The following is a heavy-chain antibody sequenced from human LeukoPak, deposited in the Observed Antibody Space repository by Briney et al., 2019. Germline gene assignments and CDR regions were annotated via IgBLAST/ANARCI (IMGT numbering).Heavy chain of an antibody. CDR3: ARSEYQWYSSGPYYFDY. V-gene: IGHV3-23*01. CDR1: GFTFSSYA. CDR2: ISGSGGST. Sequence: GGSLRLSCAASGFTFSSYAMNWVRQAPGKGLEWVSDISGSGGSTYYADSVKGRFTISRDNSKNTLFLQMNSLRAEDTAVYYCARSEYQWYSSGPYYFDYWGQGTLVTVSS. J-gene: IGHJ4*02. D-gene: IGHD6-19*01.